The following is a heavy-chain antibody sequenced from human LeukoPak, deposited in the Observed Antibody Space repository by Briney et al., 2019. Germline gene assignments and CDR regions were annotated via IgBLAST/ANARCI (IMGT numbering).Heavy chain of an antibody. D-gene: IGHD2-15*01. CDR2: IKQDGSEK. CDR1: GGSISSYY. V-gene: IGHV3-7*04. CDR3: ARGFMYSPI. Sequence: PSETLSLTCTVSGGSISSYYWSWVRQAPGKGLEWVANIKQDGSEKYYVDSVKGRFTISRDNAKNSLYLQMNGLRAEDTAVYYCARGFMYSPIWGQGTMVTVSS. J-gene: IGHJ3*02.